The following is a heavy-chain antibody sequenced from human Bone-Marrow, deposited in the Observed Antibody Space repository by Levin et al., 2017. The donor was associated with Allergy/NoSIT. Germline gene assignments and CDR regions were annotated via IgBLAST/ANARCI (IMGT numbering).Heavy chain of an antibody. V-gene: IGHV1-46*01. D-gene: IGHD2-2*01. Sequence: GESLKISCKASGHTFTSYFLHWVRQAPGQGLEWMGLINPGDGSATFAQKFQDRVTMTRDTSTSTVYMELKSLTSDDTALYYCASVRITAAAISPLPHWGQGTLVTVSS. CDR3: ASVRITAAAISPLPH. J-gene: IGHJ4*02. CDR1: GHTFTSYF. CDR2: INPGDGSA.